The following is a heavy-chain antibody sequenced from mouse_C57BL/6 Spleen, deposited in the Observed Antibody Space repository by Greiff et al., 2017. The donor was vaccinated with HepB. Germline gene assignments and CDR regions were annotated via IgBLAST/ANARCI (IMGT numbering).Heavy chain of an antibody. CDR2: IDPETGGT. CDR3: TGSSLVTAGTLFDY. V-gene: IGHV1-15*01. J-gene: IGHJ2*01. Sequence: VRLQQSGAELVRPGASVTLSCKASGYTFTDYEMHWVKQTPVHGLEWIGAIDPETGGTAYNQKFKGKAILTADKSSSTAYMELRSLTSEDSAVYFCTGSSLVTAGTLFDYWGQGTTLTVSS. CDR1: GYTFTDYE. D-gene: IGHD2-2*01.